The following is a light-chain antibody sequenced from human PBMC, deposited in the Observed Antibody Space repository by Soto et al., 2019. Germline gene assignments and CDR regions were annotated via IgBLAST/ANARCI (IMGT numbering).Light chain of an antibody. CDR1: QSVSNY. CDR3: QHYSTSAFT. V-gene: IGKV3-20*01. J-gene: IGKJ3*01. Sequence: EIVLTQSPGTLSLSPGERATLSCRASQSVSNYLVWYRQRPGQAPRLLIHGASIRATGIPDRFSGSGSGTDFTLTISRLEPEDFAVYYCQHYSTSAFTFGPGTKVDSK. CDR2: GAS.